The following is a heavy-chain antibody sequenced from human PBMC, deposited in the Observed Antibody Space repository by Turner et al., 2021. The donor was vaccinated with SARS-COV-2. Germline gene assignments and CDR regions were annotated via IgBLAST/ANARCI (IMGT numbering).Heavy chain of an antibody. D-gene: IGHD2-2*02. Sequence: EVQLVASGGGLVQPGVSLRLSCAASGFTFRSYDMHWVRQATGKGLEWVSAIGTAGDTYYPGSVKGRFTISRENAKNSLYLQMNSLRAGDTAVYYCARAGIGYCTSTSCYMGAFDIWGQGTMVTVSS. V-gene: IGHV3-13*01. CDR2: IGTAGDT. CDR1: GFTFRSYD. J-gene: IGHJ3*02. CDR3: ARAGIGYCTSTSCYMGAFDI.